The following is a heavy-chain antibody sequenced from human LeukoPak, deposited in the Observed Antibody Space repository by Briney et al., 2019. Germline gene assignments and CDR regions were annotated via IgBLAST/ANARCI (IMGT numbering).Heavy chain of an antibody. D-gene: IGHD3-10*02. CDR1: GFTFSSYW. Sequence: GGSLRLSCVASGFTFSSYWMTWVRQAPGKGLEWVANIKTDGSQIYYADSVKGRFTISRDNSKNTLYLQMNSLRAEDTAVYYCATDRGIVRGLTHTLDYWGQGTLVTVSS. J-gene: IGHJ4*02. CDR3: ATDRGIVRGLTHTLDY. V-gene: IGHV3-7*01. CDR2: IKTDGSQI.